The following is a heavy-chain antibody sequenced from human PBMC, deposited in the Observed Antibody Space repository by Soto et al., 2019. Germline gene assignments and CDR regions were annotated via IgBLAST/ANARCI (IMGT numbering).Heavy chain of an antibody. Sequence: SSETLSLTCSVSGGSISTSRSYWAWIRQPPGKGLEWLANIFYSGSTFYNPSLASRVSVSVDTSKNEFSLKLRSVTAADTAVYYCARQPTTGDTDFWFDPWGQGTLVTVSS. CDR1: GGSISTSRSY. CDR3: ARQPTTGDTDFWFDP. J-gene: IGHJ5*02. D-gene: IGHD2-21*01. V-gene: IGHV4-39*01. CDR2: IFYSGST.